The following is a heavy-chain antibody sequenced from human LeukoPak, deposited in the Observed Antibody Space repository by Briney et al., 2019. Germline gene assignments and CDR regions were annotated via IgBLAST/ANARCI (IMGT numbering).Heavy chain of an antibody. CDR1: GFTLSDYY. J-gene: IGHJ6*03. Sequence: GGALRLSCAASGFTLSDYYMSWVRQGPGEGVGWGLYIYSSGSTIYYADSVKGRFTISRDNAKNPLYLQMNSLRAEDTAVYYCARSYSSSSHYYYYMDVWGKGTTVTVSS. CDR3: ARSYSSSSHYYYYMDV. D-gene: IGHD6-6*01. CDR2: IYSSGSTI. V-gene: IGHV3-11*04.